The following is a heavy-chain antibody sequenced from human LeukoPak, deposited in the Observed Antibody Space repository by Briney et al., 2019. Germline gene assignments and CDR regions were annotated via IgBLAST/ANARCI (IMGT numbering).Heavy chain of an antibody. CDR1: GFTFSSSW. Sequence: SGGSLRLSCAASGFTFSSSWMSWVRQAPGKGLEWVANIKQDGSEKYYVDSVKGRFTISRDNAKNSLYLQMNSLRAEDTAVYYCARDVAGSMDVWGQGTTVTVSS. J-gene: IGHJ6*02. D-gene: IGHD2-21*01. V-gene: IGHV3-7*01. CDR3: ARDVAGSMDV. CDR2: IKQDGSEK.